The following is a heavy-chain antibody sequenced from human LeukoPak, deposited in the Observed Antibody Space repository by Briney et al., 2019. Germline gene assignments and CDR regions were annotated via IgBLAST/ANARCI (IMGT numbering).Heavy chain of an antibody. CDR3: ARHYYSSSGYYLNALHV. V-gene: IGHV4-39*01. CDR2: INYSGST. Sequence: SETLSLTCTVSGGTINSSNYYWAWIRQPPGKGLEWIASINYSGSTSYNSSLKSRVTISVDTSKKQFSLNLKSVTAADTAVYYCARHYYSSSGYYLNALHVWGQGTVVTVSS. D-gene: IGHD3-22*01. CDR1: GGTINSSNYY. J-gene: IGHJ3*01.